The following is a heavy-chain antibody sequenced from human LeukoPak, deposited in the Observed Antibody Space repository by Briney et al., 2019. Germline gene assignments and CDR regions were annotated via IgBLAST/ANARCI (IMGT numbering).Heavy chain of an antibody. J-gene: IGHJ4*02. CDR3: ARVRGYSGYHDY. D-gene: IGHD5-12*01. CDR2: IYYSGST. CDR1: GGSISSYY. Sequence: SETLSLTCTVSGGSISSYYWSWIRQPPGKGLEWIGYIYYSGSTNYNPSLKSRVTISVDTSKNQFSLKLSSVTAADTAVYYCARVRGYSGYHDYWGQGTLVTVSS. V-gene: IGHV4-59*01.